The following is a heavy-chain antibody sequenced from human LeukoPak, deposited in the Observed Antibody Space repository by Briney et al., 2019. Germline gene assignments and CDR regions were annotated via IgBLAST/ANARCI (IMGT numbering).Heavy chain of an antibody. CDR1: GYTLTELS. D-gene: IGHD4-11*01. CDR2: FDPEDGET. V-gene: IGHV1-24*01. CDR3: ATGLTTRPQYYYYGMDV. J-gene: IGHJ6*02. Sequence: ASVKVSCKVSGYTLTELSMHWVRQAPGKGLEWMGGFDPEDGETIYAQKFQGRVTMTEDTFTDTAYMELSSLRSEDTAVYYCATGLTTRPQYYYYGMDVWGQGTTVTVSS.